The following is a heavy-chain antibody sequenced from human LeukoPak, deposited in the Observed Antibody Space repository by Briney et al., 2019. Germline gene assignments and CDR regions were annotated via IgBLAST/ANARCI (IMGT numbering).Heavy chain of an antibody. CDR2: IKSKTDGGTT. Sequence: GGSLRLSCAASGFTFSNAWMSWVRQAPGKGLEWVGRIKSKTDGGTTDYAAPVKGRFTISRDDSKNTLYLQMNSLKTEDTAVYYCTTVSRWDYGDSRYYYYYYMDVWGKGTTVTISS. V-gene: IGHV3-15*01. CDR1: GFTFSNAW. D-gene: IGHD4-17*01. J-gene: IGHJ6*03. CDR3: TTVSRWDYGDSRYYYYYYMDV.